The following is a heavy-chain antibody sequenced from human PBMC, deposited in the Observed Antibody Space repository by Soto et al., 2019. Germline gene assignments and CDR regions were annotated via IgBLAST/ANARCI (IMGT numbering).Heavy chain of an antibody. J-gene: IGHJ4*02. CDR1: GGSFSGYY. D-gene: IGHD2-21*01. V-gene: IGHV4-34*01. CDR2: INHSGST. CDR3: ARGLRGGVDY. Sequence: SETLSLTCAVYGGSFSGYYWSWIRQPPGKGLEWIGEINHSGSTNYNPSLKSRVTISVDTSKNQFSLKLSSVTAADTAVYYCARGLRGGVDYWGQGTLVTVSS.